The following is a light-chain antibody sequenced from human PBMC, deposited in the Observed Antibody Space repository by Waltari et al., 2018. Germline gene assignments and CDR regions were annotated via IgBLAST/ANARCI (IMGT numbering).Light chain of an antibody. CDR1: SSDVGAYDY. Sequence: QSALTQPASVSGSPGHSITISCTGTSSDVGAYDYVSWYQQYPGKAPKLMIFEVSNRAAGAAIRCSGSKSGNTASLTISGLLPEDEADYYCSSFTTSSTQVFGTGTKVTVL. V-gene: IGLV2-14*01. J-gene: IGLJ1*01. CDR3: SSFTTSSTQV. CDR2: EVS.